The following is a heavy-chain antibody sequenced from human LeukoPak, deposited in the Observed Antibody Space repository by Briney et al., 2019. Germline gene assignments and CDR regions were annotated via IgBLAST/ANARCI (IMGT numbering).Heavy chain of an antibody. V-gene: IGHV1-46*01. Sequence: ASVKVSCKASGYTFTSYYMHWVRQAPGQGLEWMGIINPSGGSTSYAQKFQGRVTMTRDMSTSTVYMELSSLRSEDTAVYYCATALEGAQWLVRGDYYYYMDVWGKGTTVTVSS. D-gene: IGHD6-19*01. CDR2: INPSGGST. J-gene: IGHJ6*03. CDR3: ATALEGAQWLVRGDYYYYMDV. CDR1: GYTFTSYY.